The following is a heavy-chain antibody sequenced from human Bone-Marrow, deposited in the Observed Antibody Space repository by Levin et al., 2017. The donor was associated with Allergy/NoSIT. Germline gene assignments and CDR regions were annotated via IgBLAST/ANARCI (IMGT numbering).Heavy chain of an antibody. Sequence: GGSLRLSCAASGFTFSSYWMSWVRQAPGKGLEWVANIKQDGSEKYYVDSVKGRFTISRDNAKNSLYLQMNSLRAEDTAVYYCATGAPGIAAAGVDYWGQGTLVTVSS. V-gene: IGHV3-7*01. CDR3: ATGAPGIAAAGVDY. J-gene: IGHJ4*02. D-gene: IGHD6-13*01. CDR2: IKQDGSEK. CDR1: GFTFSSYW.